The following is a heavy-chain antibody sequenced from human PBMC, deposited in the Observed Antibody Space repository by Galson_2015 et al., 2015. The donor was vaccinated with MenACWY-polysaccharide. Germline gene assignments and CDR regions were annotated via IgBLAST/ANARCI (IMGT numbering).Heavy chain of an antibody. V-gene: IGHV3-7*01. Sequence: SLRLSCAASGFTFSSYWMSWVRQAPGKGLEWVANIKQDGSENYYVDSVKGRFTISRDNAKNSLYLQMNSLRAEDTAVYYCARDSYYDYVWGSGGGMDVWGQGTTVTVSS. D-gene: IGHD3-16*01. CDR2: IKQDGSEN. J-gene: IGHJ6*02. CDR3: ARDSYYDYVWGSGGGMDV. CDR1: GFTFSSYW.